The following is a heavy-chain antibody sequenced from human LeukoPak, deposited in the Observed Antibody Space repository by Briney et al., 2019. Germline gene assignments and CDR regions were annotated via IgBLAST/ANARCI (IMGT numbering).Heavy chain of an antibody. J-gene: IGHJ4*02. CDR2: IKKDGSAK. Sequence: GGSLRLSCAASGFTFGSYWMRWVRQAPGKGPEGVANIKKDGSAKKYVDSVKGRFTISRDNAKNSLYLQMNSLSAEDTAVYYCARSTTTSGYDLDYWGQGTLVTVSS. V-gene: IGHV3-7*01. D-gene: IGHD5-12*01. CDR1: GFTFGSYW. CDR3: ARSTTTSGYDLDY.